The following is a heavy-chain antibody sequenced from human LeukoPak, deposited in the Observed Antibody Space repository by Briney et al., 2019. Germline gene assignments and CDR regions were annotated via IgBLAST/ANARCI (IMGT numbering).Heavy chain of an antibody. V-gene: IGHV3-53*01. Sequence: GGSLRLSCAASGFTISSNYMTWVRQAPGRGLQWVSVIYSDGSTFYADSVKGRFTISRDSSKNTMYLQMNSLRAEDTAVYYCARDHRIGGSWGQGALVTVSS. CDR3: ARDHRIGGS. J-gene: IGHJ4*02. D-gene: IGHD3-16*01. CDR1: GFTISSNY. CDR2: IYSDGST.